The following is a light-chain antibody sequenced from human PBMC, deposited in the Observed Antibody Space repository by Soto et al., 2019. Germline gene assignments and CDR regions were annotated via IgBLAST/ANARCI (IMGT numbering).Light chain of an antibody. J-gene: IGKJ5*01. V-gene: IGKV3-20*01. CDR3: QQYGSSIT. Sequence: EIVLTQSPGTLSLSPGERATLSCRASQSVSSSYLAWYQQKPGQAPRLLIYGASSRATGIPDRFSGSGSGSALTLTNSRLEPEDFAVYYCQQYGSSITFGQGTRLEIK. CDR2: GAS. CDR1: QSVSSSY.